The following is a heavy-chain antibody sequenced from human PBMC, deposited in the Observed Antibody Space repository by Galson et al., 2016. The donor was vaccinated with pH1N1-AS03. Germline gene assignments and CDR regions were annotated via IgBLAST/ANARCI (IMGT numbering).Heavy chain of an antibody. V-gene: IGHV5-51*03. CDR1: GHSFSSYW. Sequence: QSGAEVKKPGESLKISCKGSGHSFSSYWIGWVRQMPGKGLERMGIIDPDDSDTTYSPSFQGQVTISADKSISTASSTAYLEWRSLKASDTAMYYCATSVTVVRGGYDAFDIWGQGTMVTVSS. CDR3: ATSVTVVRGGYDAFDI. J-gene: IGHJ3*02. D-gene: IGHD3-10*01. CDR2: IDPDDSDT.